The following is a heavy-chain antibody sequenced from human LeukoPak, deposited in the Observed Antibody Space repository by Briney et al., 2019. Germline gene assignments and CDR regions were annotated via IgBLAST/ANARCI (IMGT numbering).Heavy chain of an antibody. D-gene: IGHD3-10*01. J-gene: IGHJ4*02. CDR3: ARDRLLLLWFGELLYPSDTFFDY. V-gene: IGHV1-46*01. Sequence: ASVKVSCKASGYTFTSYYMHWVRQAPGQGLEWMGIINPSGGSTSYAQKFQGRVTMTRDTSTSTVYMELSSLRSEDTAVYYCARDRLLLLWFGELLYPSDTFFDYWGQGTLVTVSS. CDR2: INPSGGST. CDR1: GYTFTSYY.